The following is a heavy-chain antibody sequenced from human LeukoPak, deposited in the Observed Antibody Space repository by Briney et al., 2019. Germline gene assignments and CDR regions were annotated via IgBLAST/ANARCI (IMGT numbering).Heavy chain of an antibody. V-gene: IGHV3-21*06. J-gene: IGHJ4*02. CDR1: RFTFSSYW. D-gene: IGHD3-10*01. CDR2: ISSSSSYT. CDR3: ARESYYYGSGNYYMFDY. Sequence: GGSLRLSCAASRFTFSSYWMSWVRQAPGKGLEWVSYISSSSSYTYYADSVKGRFTISRDNAKNSLYLQMNSLRAEDTAVYYCARESYYYGSGNYYMFDYWGQGILVTVSS.